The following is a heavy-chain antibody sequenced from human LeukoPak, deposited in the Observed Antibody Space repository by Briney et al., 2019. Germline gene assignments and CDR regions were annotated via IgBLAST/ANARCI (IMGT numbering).Heavy chain of an antibody. J-gene: IGHJ4*02. V-gene: IGHV3-23*01. CDR2: ISGSGGST. CDR3: AKRGVVIRVILVGFHREAYYFDS. Sequence: PGGSLRLSCAVSGVTLSNYGMSWVRQAPGKGLEWVAGISGSGGSTNYADSVKGRFTISRDNPTNTLFLQMNSLRAEDTAVYFCAKRGVVIRVILVGFHREAYYFDSWGQGALVTVS. CDR1: GVTLSNYG. D-gene: IGHD2-21*01.